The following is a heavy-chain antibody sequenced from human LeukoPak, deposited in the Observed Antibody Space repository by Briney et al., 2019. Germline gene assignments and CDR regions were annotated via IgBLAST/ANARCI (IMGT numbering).Heavy chain of an antibody. J-gene: IGHJ4*02. CDR1: GYSISSGYY. CDR3: ARGTYGGNSY. Sequence: SETLSLTCTVSGYSISSGYYWGWIRQPPGKGLEWIGSIYHSGSTYYNPSLKSRVTISVDTSKNQFSLKLSSVTAADTAVYYCARGTYGGNSYWGQGTLVTVSS. CDR2: IYHSGST. D-gene: IGHD4-23*01. V-gene: IGHV4-38-2*02.